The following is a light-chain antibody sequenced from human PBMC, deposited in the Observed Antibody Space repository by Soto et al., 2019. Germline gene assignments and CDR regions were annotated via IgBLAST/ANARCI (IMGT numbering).Light chain of an antibody. J-gene: IGLJ2*01. CDR2: EVS. Sequence: QSALTQPASVSGSPGQSITISCTGTTSDIGGYNYVSWYQHHPGKAPKLIIYEVSNRPSGISDRFSGSKSGNTASLTISGLQAEDEADYYCTSYTTRNTLGVFGGGTKVTVL. CDR3: TSYTTRNTLGV. CDR1: TSDIGGYNY. V-gene: IGLV2-14*01.